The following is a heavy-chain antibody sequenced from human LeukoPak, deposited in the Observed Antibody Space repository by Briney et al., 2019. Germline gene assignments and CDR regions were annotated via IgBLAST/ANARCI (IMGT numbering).Heavy chain of an antibody. Sequence: GGSLRLSCAASGFTFSSYAMHWVRQAPGKGLEWVAVISYDGSNKYYADSVKGRFTISRDNSKNTLYLQMNSLGAEDTAVYYCAKVSSKLWFGESVYWGQGTLVTVSS. CDR1: GFTFSSYA. V-gene: IGHV3-30*07. J-gene: IGHJ4*02. CDR3: AKVSSKLWFGESVY. D-gene: IGHD3-10*01. CDR2: ISYDGSNK.